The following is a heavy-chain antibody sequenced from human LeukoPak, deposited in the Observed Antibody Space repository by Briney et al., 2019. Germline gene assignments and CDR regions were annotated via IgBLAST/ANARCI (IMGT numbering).Heavy chain of an antibody. J-gene: IGHJ5*02. D-gene: IGHD3-16*01. CDR1: GYTFTNYY. Sequence: ASVKVSCKAPGYTFTNYYMHWVRQAPGKGLEWMGGFDPEDGETIYAQKFQGRVTMTEDTSTDTAYMELSSLRSEDTAVYYCATAHPTPGILGGWFDPWGQGTLVTVSS. CDR2: FDPEDGET. CDR3: ATAHPTPGILGGWFDP. V-gene: IGHV1-24*01.